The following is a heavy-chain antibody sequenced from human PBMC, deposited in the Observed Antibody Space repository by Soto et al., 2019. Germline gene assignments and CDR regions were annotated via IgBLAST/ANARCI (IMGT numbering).Heavy chain of an antibody. V-gene: IGHV3-7*03. J-gene: IGHJ4*02. Sequence: PGGSLRLSCAASGFTFRTFWMSWVRQAPGKGLEWVANIKEDGTEKNYVDSVRGRFTISRDNTKNSLYLQMHSLRVEDTAVYYCARDVRLPEQFDSWGQGTPVTVSS. CDR2: IKEDGTEK. CDR1: GFTFRTFW. CDR3: ARDVRLPEQFDS. D-gene: IGHD2-8*01.